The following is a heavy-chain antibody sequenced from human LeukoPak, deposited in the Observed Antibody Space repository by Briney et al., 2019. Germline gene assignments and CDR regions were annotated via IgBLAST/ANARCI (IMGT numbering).Heavy chain of an antibody. CDR2: ISSSSSYI. V-gene: IGHV3-21*01. Sequence: RGSLRLSCVVSGFTFSTYSMSSVRQAPGKGLEWGSSISSSSSYIFYADSLKCRFTVSRDNAKNSLYLQLNNLRAEDTAIYYCARVPADYWGQGTLVTVSS. CDR3: ARVPADY. J-gene: IGHJ4*02. CDR1: GFTFSTYS.